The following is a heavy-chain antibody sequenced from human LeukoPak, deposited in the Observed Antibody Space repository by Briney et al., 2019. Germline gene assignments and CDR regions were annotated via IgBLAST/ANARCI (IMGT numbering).Heavy chain of an antibody. CDR2: IIPILGIA. J-gene: IGHJ4*02. CDR3: ARAPHSYSYAQGY. Sequence: SVNVSCKASGCTFSSYAISWVRQAPGQGREWMGRIIPILGIANYAQKFQGRVTITADKSTSTAYMELSSLRSEDTAVYYCARAPHSYSYAQGYWGQGTLVTVSS. V-gene: IGHV1-69*04. D-gene: IGHD5-18*01. CDR1: GCTFSSYA.